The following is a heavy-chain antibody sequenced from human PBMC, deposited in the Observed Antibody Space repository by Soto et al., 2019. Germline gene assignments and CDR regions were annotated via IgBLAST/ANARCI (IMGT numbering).Heavy chain of an antibody. CDR2: ISYDGSNK. CDR3: AKGVSRGSDPTGLCDY. V-gene: IGHV3-30*18. Sequence: QVQLVESGGGVVQPGRSLRLSCAASGFTFSSYGMHWVRQAPGKGLEWVAVISYDGSNKYYADSVKGRFTISRDNSKNTLYLQMNSLRAEDTAVYYCAKGVSRGSDPTGLCDYWGQGTLVTVSS. D-gene: IGHD5-12*01. CDR1: GFTFSSYG. J-gene: IGHJ4*02.